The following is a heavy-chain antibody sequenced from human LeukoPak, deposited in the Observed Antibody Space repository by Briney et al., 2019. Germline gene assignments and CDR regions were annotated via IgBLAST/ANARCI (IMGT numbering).Heavy chain of an antibody. CDR3: ARESKSGCDDY. D-gene: IGHD6-19*01. CDR1: GYTFTSYG. CDR2: ISAYNGNT. V-gene: IGHV1-18*04. Sequence: GASVKVSCKASGYTFTSYGISWVRQAPGQGLEWVGWISAYNGNTNYAQKLQGRVTMTTDTSTSTAYVELRSLRSDDTAVYYCARESKSGCDDYWGQGTLSPSPQ. J-gene: IGHJ4*02.